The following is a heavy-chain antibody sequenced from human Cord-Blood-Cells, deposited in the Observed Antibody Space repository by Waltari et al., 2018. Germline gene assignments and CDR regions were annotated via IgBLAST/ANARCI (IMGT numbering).Heavy chain of an antibody. CDR1: GFTFSSYA. CDR2: MSYDGSNK. J-gene: IGHJ4*02. V-gene: IGHV3-30-3*01. Sequence: QVQLVESGGGVVQPGRSLRLSCAASGFTFSSYAMHWVRQAPGKGLEWVAVMSYDGSNKYYADSVKGRFTISRDNSKNTLYLQMNSLRAEDTAVYYCARGNWIFDYWGQGTLVTVSS. D-gene: IGHD1-1*01. CDR3: ARGNWIFDY.